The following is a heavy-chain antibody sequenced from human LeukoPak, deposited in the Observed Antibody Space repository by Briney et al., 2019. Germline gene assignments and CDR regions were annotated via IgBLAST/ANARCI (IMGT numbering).Heavy chain of an antibody. D-gene: IGHD3-22*01. Sequence: PSETLSLTCTVSGGSISSYYWSWIRQPPGKGLKWIGCIYYSGSTNYNPSLKSRVTISVDTSKNQFSLKLSSVTAADTAVYYCARSSYYYDSSGYYLYYFDYWGQGTLVTVSS. CDR2: IYYSGST. CDR1: GGSISSYY. J-gene: IGHJ4*02. V-gene: IGHV4-59*08. CDR3: ARSSYYYDSSGYYLYYFDY.